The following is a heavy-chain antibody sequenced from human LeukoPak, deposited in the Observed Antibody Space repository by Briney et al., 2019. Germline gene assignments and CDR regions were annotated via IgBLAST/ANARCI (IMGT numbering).Heavy chain of an antibody. V-gene: IGHV1-69*05. CDR3: ASGYYDFWSGSY. D-gene: IGHD3-3*01. CDR1: ERTFNNDA. J-gene: IGHJ4*02. CDR2: IIPISGSS. Sequence: SVKVSCKASERTFNNDAISWVRQAPGQGLEWMGRIIPISGSSNYVQRFQGRVTITTDESTSTAYMELSSLRSEDTAVYYCASGYYDFWSGSYWGQGTLVTVSS.